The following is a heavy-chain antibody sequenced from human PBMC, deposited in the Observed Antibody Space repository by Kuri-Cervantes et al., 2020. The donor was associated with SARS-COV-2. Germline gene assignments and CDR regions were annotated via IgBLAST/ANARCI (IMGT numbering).Heavy chain of an antibody. J-gene: IGHJ4*02. V-gene: IGHV3-20*04. CDR2: INWSGGST. Sequence: GESLKISCAASGFTFDDYGMSWVRQAPGKGLEWVSGINWSGGSTGYADSVKGRFTISRDNAKNSLYLQMNSLRAEDTALYYCARITLYGDYSDYWGQGTLVTVSS. D-gene: IGHD4-17*01. CDR1: GFTFDDYG. CDR3: ARITLYGDYSDY.